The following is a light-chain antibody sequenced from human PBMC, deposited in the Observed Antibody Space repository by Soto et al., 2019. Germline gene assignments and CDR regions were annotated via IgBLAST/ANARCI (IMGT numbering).Light chain of an antibody. CDR3: TSWTRINTYV. J-gene: IGLJ1*01. CDR1: SSDVGGYNY. V-gene: IGLV2-14*01. CDR2: DVS. Sequence: QSALTQPASVSGSPAQSITISCTGTSSDVGGYNYVSWYQQHPGKVPKLMIFDVSNRPSGVSNRFSGSKAGNTASLTISGLQAEDEADYYCTSWTRINTYVFGTGTKLTVL.